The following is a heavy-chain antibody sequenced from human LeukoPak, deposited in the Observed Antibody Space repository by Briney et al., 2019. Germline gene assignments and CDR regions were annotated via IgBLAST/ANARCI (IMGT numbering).Heavy chain of an antibody. CDR3: AKDGGYSYGYGRDY. D-gene: IGHD5-18*01. J-gene: IGHJ4*02. CDR1: GFTFSSYG. CDR2: ISGSGGST. Sequence: AGGSLRLSCAASGFTFSSYGMHWVRQAPGKGLEWVSAISGSGGSTYYADSVKGRFTISRDNSKNTLYLQMNSLRAEDTAVYYCAKDGGYSYGYGRDYWGQGTLVTVSS. V-gene: IGHV3-23*01.